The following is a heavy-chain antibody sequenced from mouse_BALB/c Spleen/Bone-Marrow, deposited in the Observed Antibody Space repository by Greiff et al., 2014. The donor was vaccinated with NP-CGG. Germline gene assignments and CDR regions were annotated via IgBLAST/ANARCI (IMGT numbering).Heavy chain of an antibody. CDR1: GYTFTSYW. D-gene: IGHD2-4*01. CDR2: IDPYDSET. Sequence: QVHVKQSGAELVRPGASVKLSCKASGYTFTSYWMNWVKQRPEQGLEWIGRIDPYDSETHYNQKFKDKAILTVDKSSSTAYMQLSSRTSEDSAVYYCARRRGTMITTRDAMDYWGQGTSVTVSS. CDR3: ARRRGTMITTRDAMDY. V-gene: IGHV1-52*01. J-gene: IGHJ4*01.